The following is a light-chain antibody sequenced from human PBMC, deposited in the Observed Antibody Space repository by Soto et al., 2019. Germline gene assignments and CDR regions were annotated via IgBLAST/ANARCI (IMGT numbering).Light chain of an antibody. CDR3: QQSYGTPLT. J-gene: IGKJ5*01. Sequence: SPSSLPASVGDGVTVACGASQGISSYLSWYQQKPGKAPKFLIYAASSLQRGVPSRFSGSGSGTDYTLTISSLQPEDFATYYSQQSYGTPLTLAHGTRLETK. V-gene: IGKV1-39*01. CDR1: QGISSY. CDR2: AAS.